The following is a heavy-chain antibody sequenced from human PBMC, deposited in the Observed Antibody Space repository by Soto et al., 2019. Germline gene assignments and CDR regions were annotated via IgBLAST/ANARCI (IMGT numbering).Heavy chain of an antibody. D-gene: IGHD5-18*01. Sequence: EVQLEESGGALVQPGRSLRLSCAASGFTFDDYAMHWVRQVIGKGLEWVSSISWNSGNIGYADSVKGRFTTSRDNAKNTLYLQMNSLRPEDTALYSCVRSKGGYSYGTPFDYWGQGTLVTVSS. CDR1: GFTFDDYA. CDR3: VRSKGGYSYGTPFDY. CDR2: ISWNSGNI. V-gene: IGHV3-9*01. J-gene: IGHJ4*02.